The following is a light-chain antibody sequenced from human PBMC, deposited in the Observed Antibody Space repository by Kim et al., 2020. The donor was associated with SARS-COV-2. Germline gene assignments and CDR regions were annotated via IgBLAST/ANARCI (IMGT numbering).Light chain of an antibody. V-gene: IGLV1-40*01. CDR3: QSYDSSLSGYI. CDR1: SSNIGAGDD. J-gene: IGLJ1*01. Sequence: RGTMSCTGCSSNIGAGDDVQWYRQHPGAAPKRVVYGNCKRPSWAPARLSGSKSGTSASLAITELQAEDEADYYCQSYDSSLSGYIFGPGTKVTVL. CDR2: GNC.